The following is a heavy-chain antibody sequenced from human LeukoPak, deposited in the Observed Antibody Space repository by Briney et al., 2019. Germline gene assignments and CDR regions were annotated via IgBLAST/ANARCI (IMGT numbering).Heavy chain of an antibody. V-gene: IGHV4-59*08. CDR2: IYYSGST. J-gene: IGHJ4*02. CDR3: ASRATVTIDY. D-gene: IGHD4-11*01. CDR1: GGSISSYY. Sequence: PSETLSLTCTVSGGSISSYYWSWIRQPAGKGLEWIGSIYYSGSTYYNPSLKSRVTISVDTSKNQFSLKLSSVTAADTAVYYCASRATVTIDYWGQGTLVTVSS.